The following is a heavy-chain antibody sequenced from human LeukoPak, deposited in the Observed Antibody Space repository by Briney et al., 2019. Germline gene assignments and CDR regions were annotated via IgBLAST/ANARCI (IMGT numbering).Heavy chain of an antibody. Sequence: SETLSLTCAVYGGSFSGYYWSWIRQPPGKGLEWIGEINHSGSTNYNPSLKSRVTISVDTSKNQFSLKLSSVTAADTAVYYCARGAAAGMWYYYYGMDVCGQGTTVTVSS. CDR1: GGSFSGYY. D-gene: IGHD6-13*01. CDR3: ARGAAAGMWYYYYGMDV. J-gene: IGHJ6*02. V-gene: IGHV4-34*01. CDR2: INHSGST.